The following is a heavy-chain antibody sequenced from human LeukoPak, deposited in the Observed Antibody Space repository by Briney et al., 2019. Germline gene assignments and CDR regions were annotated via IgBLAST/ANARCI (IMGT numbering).Heavy chain of an antibody. CDR3: ARVREVGIFDP. CDR1: GGSISSYY. Sequence: SETLSLTCTVSGGSISSYYWSWIRQPPGKGLEWIGYIYYSGSTNYNPSLTSRVTISVDTSKNQFSLKLSSVTAADTAVYYSARVREVGIFDPWGQGTLVTVSS. CDR2: IYYSGST. V-gene: IGHV4-59*08. D-gene: IGHD1-26*01. J-gene: IGHJ5*02.